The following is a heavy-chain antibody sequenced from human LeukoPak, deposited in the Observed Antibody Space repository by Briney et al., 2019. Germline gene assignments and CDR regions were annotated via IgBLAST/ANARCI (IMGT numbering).Heavy chain of an antibody. CDR2: IYYSGST. CDR3: ARDSKGSGYYGY. Sequence: SQTLSLTCTVSGGSISSGGYYWSWIRQHPGKGLEWIGYIYYSGSTYYNPSLKSRVTISVDTSKNQFSLKLSSVTAADTAVYYCARDSKGSGYYGYWGQGTLVTVSS. CDR1: GGSISSGGYY. D-gene: IGHD3-22*01. V-gene: IGHV4-31*03. J-gene: IGHJ4*02.